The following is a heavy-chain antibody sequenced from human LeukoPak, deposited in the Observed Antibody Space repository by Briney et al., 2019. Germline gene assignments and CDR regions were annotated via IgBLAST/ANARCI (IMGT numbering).Heavy chain of an antibody. Sequence: GGSLRLSCAASGFTFSSYGMHWVRQAPGKGLEWVAVISYDGSNKYYADSVKGRFTLSRDNSKNTLYLQMNSLRAEDTAVYYCAPDLICSGGSCSDYWGQGTLVTVSS. V-gene: IGHV3-30*03. CDR2: ISYDGSNK. CDR1: GFTFSSYG. J-gene: IGHJ4*02. CDR3: APDLICSGGSCSDY. D-gene: IGHD2-15*01.